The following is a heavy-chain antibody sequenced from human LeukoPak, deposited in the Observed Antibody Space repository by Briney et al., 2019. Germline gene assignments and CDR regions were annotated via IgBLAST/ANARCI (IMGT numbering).Heavy chain of an antibody. Sequence: PSETLSLTCTVSGGSISSYYWSWIRQPPGKGLEWIGEINNSGSTNYNPSLKSRVTISVDTSKNQFSLKLSSVTAADTAVYYCASRFPSYYDILTGSDPGAFDIWGQGTMVTVSS. V-gene: IGHV4-34*01. CDR2: INNSGST. CDR3: ASRFPSYYDILTGSDPGAFDI. D-gene: IGHD3-9*01. J-gene: IGHJ3*02. CDR1: GGSISSYY.